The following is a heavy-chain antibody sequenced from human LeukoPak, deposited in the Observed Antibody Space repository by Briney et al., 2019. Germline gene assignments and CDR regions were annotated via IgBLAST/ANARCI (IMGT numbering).Heavy chain of an antibody. CDR2: ISSSGSTI. Sequence: PGGSLRLSCAASGFTFSDYYMSWIRQAPGKGLEWVSYISSSGSTIYYADSVKGRFTISRDNAKNSLYLQMNSLRAEDTAVYYCARDLNYYDSSGYYYDPKYGMDVWGQGTTVTVSS. CDR3: ARDLNYYDSSGYYYDPKYGMDV. CDR1: GFTFSDYY. V-gene: IGHV3-11*01. D-gene: IGHD3-22*01. J-gene: IGHJ6*02.